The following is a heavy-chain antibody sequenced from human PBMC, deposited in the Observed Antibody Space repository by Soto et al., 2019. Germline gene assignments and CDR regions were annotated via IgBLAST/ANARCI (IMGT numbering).Heavy chain of an antibody. D-gene: IGHD3-10*01. CDR1: GGSISSYY. CDR3: ATGRVLYGSEY. J-gene: IGHJ4*02. CDR2: IYHTESTTY. V-gene: IGHV4-59*01. Sequence: QVQLQESGPGLVKPSETLSLTCTVSGGSISSYYWSWIRQPPGRGLQWIGYIYHTESTTYNYNPSLKSRVTISLDASKNHFSLKLTSVTAADTAVYYCATGRVLYGSEYWGQGTLVTVSS.